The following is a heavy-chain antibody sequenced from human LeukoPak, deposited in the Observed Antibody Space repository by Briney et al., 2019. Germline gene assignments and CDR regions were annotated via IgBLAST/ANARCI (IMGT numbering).Heavy chain of an antibody. Sequence: GGSLRLSCAASGFTVSSNYMSWVRQAPGKGLEWVSVIYSGGSTYYADSVKGRFTISRDNSKNTLYLQMNSLRAEDTAVYYCARGLYCSSTSCYHRRAFDIWGQGTMVTVSS. CDR3: ARGLYCSSTSCYHRRAFDI. CDR2: IYSGGST. CDR1: GFTVSSNY. V-gene: IGHV3-66*01. D-gene: IGHD2-2*01. J-gene: IGHJ3*02.